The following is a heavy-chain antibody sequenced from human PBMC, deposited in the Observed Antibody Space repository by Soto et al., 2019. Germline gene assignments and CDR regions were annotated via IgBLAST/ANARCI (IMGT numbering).Heavy chain of an antibody. Sequence: GGSLRLSCAASGFTFSDYYMSWIRQAPGKGLEWVSYISSSGSTIYYADSVKGRFTTSRDNAKNSLYLQMNNLRAEDTAVYYCARDFDYYDTSGYYYGLFDYWGQGTLVTVSS. CDR2: ISSSGSTI. CDR3: ARDFDYYDTSGYYYGLFDY. J-gene: IGHJ4*01. V-gene: IGHV3-11*01. D-gene: IGHD3-22*01. CDR1: GFTFSDYY.